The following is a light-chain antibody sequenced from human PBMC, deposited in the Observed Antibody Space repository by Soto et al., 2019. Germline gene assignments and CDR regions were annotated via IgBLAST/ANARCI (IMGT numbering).Light chain of an antibody. Sequence: AIPMTPSPSSLSASVGDRVPISCRASQVIGNHLAWYQQKPGKAPRLLIFAASNLQSGVPSRFSGSGSGTDFTLTISRLQPEDVATYYCLQFYNASWTFGEGTKVDIK. CDR1: QVIGNH. J-gene: IGKJ1*01. V-gene: IGKV1-6*01. CDR3: LQFYNASWT. CDR2: AAS.